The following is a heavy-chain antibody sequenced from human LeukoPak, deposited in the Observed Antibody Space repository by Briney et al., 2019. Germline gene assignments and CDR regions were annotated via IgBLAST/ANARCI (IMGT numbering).Heavy chain of an antibody. J-gene: IGHJ4*02. Sequence: SVKVSCKASGGTFSSYAISWVRQAPGQGLEWMGGIIPIFGTANYAQKFQGRVTITADESTSTAYMELSSLRSEDTAVYYCARESYDYVWGSYRGFDYWGQGTLVTVSS. CDR3: ARESYDYVWGSYRGFDY. CDR1: GGTFSSYA. D-gene: IGHD3-16*02. V-gene: IGHV1-69*13. CDR2: IIPIFGTA.